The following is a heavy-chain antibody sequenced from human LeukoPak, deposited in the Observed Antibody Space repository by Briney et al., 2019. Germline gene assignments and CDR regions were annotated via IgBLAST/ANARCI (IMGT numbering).Heavy chain of an antibody. CDR2: FYPGESDT. Sequence: GESLRISCRGSGYSFTSYWIGWVRQMPGKGLGGMGIFYPGESDTRYSRSFQGQVTISADKSISTANLQCSSLKAADTSMYYCARVFAVTTGFDYWGQGTLVTVSS. CDR3: ARVFAVTTGFDY. D-gene: IGHD4-17*01. V-gene: IGHV5-51*01. J-gene: IGHJ4*02. CDR1: GYSFTSYW.